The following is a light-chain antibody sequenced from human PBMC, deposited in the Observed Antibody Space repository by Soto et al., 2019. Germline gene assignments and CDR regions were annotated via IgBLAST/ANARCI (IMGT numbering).Light chain of an antibody. CDR3: QQRSNWPRT. CDR2: DAS. CDR1: QSVSSY. V-gene: IGKV3-11*01. J-gene: IGKJ1*01. Sequence: EIGLTQSPATLYLSAGKRATLSCRASQSVSSYLAWYQQKPGQAPRLLIYDASNRATGIPARFSGSGSGTDFTLTISSLEPEDFAVYYCQQRSNWPRTFGQGTKVDIK.